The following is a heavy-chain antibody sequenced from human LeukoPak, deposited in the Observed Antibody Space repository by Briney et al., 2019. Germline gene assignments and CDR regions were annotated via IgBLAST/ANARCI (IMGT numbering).Heavy chain of an antibody. CDR3: ARITYYYDSSGYYSRGAFDY. V-gene: IGHV1-2*02. CDR2: INPNSGGT. CDR1: GYTFTDYY. D-gene: IGHD3-22*01. J-gene: IGHJ4*02. Sequence: ASVKVSCKASGYTFTDYYMHWVRQAPGQGLEWMGWINPNSGGTNYAQKFQGRVTMTRDTSISTAYMELSRLRSDDTAVYYCARITYYYDSSGYYSRGAFDYWGQGTLVTVSS.